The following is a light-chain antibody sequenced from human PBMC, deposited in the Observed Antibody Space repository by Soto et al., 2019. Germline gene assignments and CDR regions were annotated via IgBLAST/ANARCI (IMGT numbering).Light chain of an antibody. Sequence: DIVMTQSPDSLAVSLGERATINCKSSQSVLYSSNNKNYLAWYQQKPGQPPKLLISWASTRECGVPDRFSGSGSGTDFTLTISSLQAEDVAVYYCQQYYSTLWTFGQGTKVEIK. CDR2: WAS. J-gene: IGKJ1*01. CDR3: QQYYSTLWT. V-gene: IGKV4-1*01. CDR1: QSVLYSSNNKNY.